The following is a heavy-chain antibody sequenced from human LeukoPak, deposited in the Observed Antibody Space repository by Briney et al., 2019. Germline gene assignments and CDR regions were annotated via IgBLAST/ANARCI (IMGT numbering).Heavy chain of an antibody. J-gene: IGHJ5*02. CDR1: GFTFSDYY. V-gene: IGHV3-11*04. Sequence: PGGSLRLSCAASGFTFSDYYMSWIRQAPGKGLEWVSYISSSGSTIYYADSVKGRFTISRDSAKNSLYLQMNSLRAEDTAVYYCARDLATVTTTPWFDPWGQGTLVTVSS. CDR3: ARDLATVTTTPWFDP. D-gene: IGHD4-17*01. CDR2: ISSSGSTI.